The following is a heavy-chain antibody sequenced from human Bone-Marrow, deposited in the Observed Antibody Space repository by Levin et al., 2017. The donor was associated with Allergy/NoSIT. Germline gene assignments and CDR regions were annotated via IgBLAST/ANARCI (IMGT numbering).Heavy chain of an antibody. CDR1: GFTFSAYA. V-gene: IGHV3-30*04. J-gene: IGHJ4*02. CDR3: VRGHNSPEDKKFGS. Sequence: GGSLRLSCAASGFTFSAYAMHWVRQAPDKGLEWVSIISSDGRFKYYADSVKGRFTISRDNSQNTLFLQMDSLRAEDTAVYYCVRGHNSPEDKKFGSWGQGSLATVSS. CDR2: ISSDGRFK. D-gene: IGHD1-1*01.